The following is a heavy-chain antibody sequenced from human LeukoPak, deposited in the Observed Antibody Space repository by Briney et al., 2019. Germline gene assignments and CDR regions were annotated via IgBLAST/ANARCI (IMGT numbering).Heavy chain of an antibody. D-gene: IGHD6-19*01. CDR1: GFTFSDYY. J-gene: IGHJ3*02. Sequence: GGSLRLSCAASGFTFSDYYMSWIRQAPGKGLEWVSYISSSGSTIYYADSVKGRFTISRDNAKNSLYPQMNSLRAEDTAVYYCARAGYSSGWFSSSDAFDIWGQGTMVTVSS. CDR3: ARAGYSSGWFSSSDAFDI. V-gene: IGHV3-11*04. CDR2: ISSSGSTI.